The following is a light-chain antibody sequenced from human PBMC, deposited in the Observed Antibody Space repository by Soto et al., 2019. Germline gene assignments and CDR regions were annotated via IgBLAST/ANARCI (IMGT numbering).Light chain of an antibody. CDR1: QGISSN. J-gene: IGKJ4*01. Sequence: DIQLTQSPSFLSASVGDRVTITCRASQGISSNLAWYQQKPGKAPNLLIYLASTLQSGVPSRFSGSGSGTAFTLTITSLQSEEFATYYCQYLNSFPLTFGGGTKVEIK. V-gene: IGKV1-9*01. CDR2: LAS. CDR3: QYLNSFPLT.